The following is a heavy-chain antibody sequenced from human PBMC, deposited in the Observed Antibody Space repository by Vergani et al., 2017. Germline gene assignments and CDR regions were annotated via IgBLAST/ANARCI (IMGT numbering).Heavy chain of an antibody. D-gene: IGHD2-21*01. V-gene: IGHV5-51*01. CDR2: INPIDSKI. CDR1: ESSFISNE. J-gene: IGHJ4*02. CDR3: TRHVPCGDGAGLHCDH. Sequence: EVMLVQSGAEVKKPGESLKISCKYSESSFISNEIAWVRQMSGKGLQWMGNINPIDSKIAYSPSFQGQAIMSLDKSITTAYLQWRSLKASDTAIYYCTRHVPCGDGAGLHCDHWGQGTQVTVSS.